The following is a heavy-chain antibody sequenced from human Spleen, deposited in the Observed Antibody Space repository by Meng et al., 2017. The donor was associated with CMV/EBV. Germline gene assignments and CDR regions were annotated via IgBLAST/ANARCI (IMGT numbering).Heavy chain of an antibody. J-gene: IGHJ4*02. V-gene: IGHV3-15*05. CDR3: ARGPRTRGEQLAFDY. Sequence: GESLKISCAASGFTFSDTWMTWVRQTPGKGLEWVGRIKSKTDGETAEYAEPVKGRFIISRDDSKNTLYLQMNSLRAEDTAVYYCARGPRTRGEQLAFDYWGQGTLVTVSS. CDR1: GFTFSDTW. CDR2: IKSKTDGETA. D-gene: IGHD6-6*01.